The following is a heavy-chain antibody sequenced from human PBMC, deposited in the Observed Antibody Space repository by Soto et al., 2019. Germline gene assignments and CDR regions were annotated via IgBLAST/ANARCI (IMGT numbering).Heavy chain of an antibody. V-gene: IGHV4-59*01. CDR1: GGSISSYY. CDR3: AGAVRPNYYGSGSYSGVWFDP. CDR2: IYYSGST. D-gene: IGHD3-10*01. J-gene: IGHJ5*02. Sequence: SETLSLPCTVSGGSISSYYWSWIRQPPGKGLEWIGYIYYSGSTNYNPSLKSRVTIAVDTSKNQFSLKLSSVTAADTAVYYCAGAVRPNYYGSGSYSGVWFDPWGQGTLVTVSS.